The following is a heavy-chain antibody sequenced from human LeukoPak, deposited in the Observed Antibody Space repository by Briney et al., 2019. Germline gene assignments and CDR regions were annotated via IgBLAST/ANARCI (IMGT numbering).Heavy chain of an antibody. D-gene: IGHD6-6*01. V-gene: IGHV3-7*01. Sequence: PGGSLRLSCVASRFAFSSYWMSWVRQAPGKGLEWVANIKQNGSQRYYADSLKGRFTVSRDNAENSLYLQMNSLGAEDTAVYYCASSSSSWADFDYWGQGTLVTVSS. CDR1: RFAFSSYW. CDR2: IKQNGSQR. J-gene: IGHJ4*02. CDR3: ASSSSSWADFDY.